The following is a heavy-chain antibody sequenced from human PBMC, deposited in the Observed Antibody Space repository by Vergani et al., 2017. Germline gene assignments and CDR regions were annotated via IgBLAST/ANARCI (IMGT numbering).Heavy chain of an antibody. V-gene: IGHV3-7*02. Sequence: EVQLVQSGAEVKKPGESLKISCKGSGYSFTSYCIGWVRQIPGEGLEWMANIKKDGSEKYYVDSVKGRFTISRDNAKNSLYLQMNSLRAEDTAVYYCARGSHEVATITPFDYWGQGTLVTVSS. J-gene: IGHJ4*02. CDR3: ARGSHEVATITPFDY. CDR2: IKKDGSEK. CDR1: GYSFTSYC. D-gene: IGHD5-12*01.